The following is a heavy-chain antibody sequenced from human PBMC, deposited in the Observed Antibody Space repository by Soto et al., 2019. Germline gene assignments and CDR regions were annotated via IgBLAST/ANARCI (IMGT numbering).Heavy chain of an antibody. V-gene: IGHV3-66*01. Sequence: EVQLVESGGGLVQPGGSLRLSCAASGFTVSSNYMSWVRQAPGKGLEWVSVIYSGDTTYYADSVKGRFTISRDNSKNTLYLQMNSLRAEDTAVYYCARERRTLYGMEVWGQGTTVTVSS. CDR3: ARERRTLYGMEV. J-gene: IGHJ6*02. CDR1: GFTVSSNY. CDR2: IYSGDTT.